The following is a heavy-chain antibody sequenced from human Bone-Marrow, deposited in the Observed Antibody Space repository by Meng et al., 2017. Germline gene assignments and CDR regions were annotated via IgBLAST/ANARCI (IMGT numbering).Heavy chain of an antibody. CDR3: ARDGTSWYFFDY. CDR1: GDSASSNSAT. D-gene: IGHD1-1*01. J-gene: IGHJ4*02. V-gene: IGHV6-1*01. CDR2: TYYRSRWYS. Sequence: QVQLQQSGPGLVKPSQTLSLTCAISGDSASSNSATWNWIRQSPSRGLEWLGRTYYRSRWYSDYAVSVQSRITINPDTSKNQFSLQLNSLTPEDSAVYYCARDGTSWYFFDYWGQGTLVTVSS.